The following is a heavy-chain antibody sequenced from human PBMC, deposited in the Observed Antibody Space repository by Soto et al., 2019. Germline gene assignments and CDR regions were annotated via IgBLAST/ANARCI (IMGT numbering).Heavy chain of an antibody. J-gene: IGHJ4*02. CDR3: AKGLGYSSSWYFDY. CDR1: GFTFSSYG. D-gene: IGHD6-13*01. Sequence: QVQLVESGGGVVQPGRSLRLSCAASGFTFSSYGMHWVRKAPGKGLEWVAVISYDGNNKYYADSVKGRFTISRDNSKSTLYLQMNSLRAEDTAVYYCAKGLGYSSSWYFDYWGQGTLVTVSS. V-gene: IGHV3-30*18. CDR2: ISYDGNNK.